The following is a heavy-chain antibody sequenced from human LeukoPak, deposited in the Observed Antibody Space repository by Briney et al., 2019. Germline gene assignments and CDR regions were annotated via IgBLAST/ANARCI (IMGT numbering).Heavy chain of an antibody. CDR1: GYTLTELS. CDR3: ANLGRPYDY. CDR2: FDPEDGET. Sequence: GASVKVSCKVSGYTLTELSMHWVRQAPGKGLEWMGGFDPEDGETIYAQKFQGRVTTTEDTSTDTAYMELSSLRSEDTAVYYCANLGRPYDYWGQGTLVTVSS. V-gene: IGHV1-24*01. J-gene: IGHJ4*02. D-gene: IGHD2-15*01.